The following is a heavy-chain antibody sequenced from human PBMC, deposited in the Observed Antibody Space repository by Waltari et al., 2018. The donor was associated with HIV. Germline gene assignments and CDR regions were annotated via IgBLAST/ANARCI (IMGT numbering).Heavy chain of an antibody. CDR1: GSAGSGWY. D-gene: IGHD4-17*01. V-gene: IGHV3-53*01. Sequence: EVQVVESGGSLIQPGGSLRLSCAAAGSAGSGWYLTCVRQAPGKGLEWISLIYGGGSPSYADSVKSRFTLSRDTSTNTIYLQMDNLRAEDTAMYHCATTSTVGRNWHFDVWGRGSLVTVSS. J-gene: IGHJ2*01. CDR2: IYGGGSP. CDR3: ATTSTVGRNWHFDV.